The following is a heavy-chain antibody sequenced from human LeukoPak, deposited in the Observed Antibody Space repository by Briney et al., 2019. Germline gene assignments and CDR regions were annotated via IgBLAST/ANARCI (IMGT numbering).Heavy chain of an antibody. Sequence: SVKVSCKASGGTFSSYAISWVRQAPGQGLEWRGGIIPIFGTANYAQKFQGRVTITTDESTSTAYMELSSLRSEDTAVYYCASSGYSYGLMAGRFHYWGQGTLVTVSS. D-gene: IGHD5-18*01. CDR2: IIPIFGTA. V-gene: IGHV1-69*05. J-gene: IGHJ4*02. CDR1: GGTFSSYA. CDR3: ASSGYSYGLMAGRFHY.